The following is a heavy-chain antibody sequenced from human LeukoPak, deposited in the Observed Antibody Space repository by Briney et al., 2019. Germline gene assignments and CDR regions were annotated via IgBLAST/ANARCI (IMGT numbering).Heavy chain of an antibody. CDR1: GGSIGSYY. CDR2: IYYSGST. CDR3: ARRGYYGDYFDY. V-gene: IGHV4-59*01. J-gene: IGHJ4*02. D-gene: IGHD4-17*01. Sequence: ASETLSLTCTVSGGSIGSYYWSWIRQPPGKGLEWIGYIYYSGSTNYNPSLKSRVTISVDTSKNQFSLKLSSVTAADTAVYYCARRGYYGDYFDYWGQGTLVTVSS.